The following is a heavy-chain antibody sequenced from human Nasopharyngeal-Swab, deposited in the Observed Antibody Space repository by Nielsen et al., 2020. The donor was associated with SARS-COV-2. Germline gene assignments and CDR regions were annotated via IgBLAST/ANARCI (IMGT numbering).Heavy chain of an antibody. CDR3: ARALTVDTAMVIYYYYYYGMDV. CDR2: MNPNSGNT. J-gene: IGHJ6*02. V-gene: IGHV1-8*01. Sequence: WVRQAPGQGLEWMGWMNPNSGNTGYAQKFQGRVTMTRNTSISTAYMELSSLRSEETAVYYCARALTVDTAMVIYYYYYYGMDVWGQGTTVTVSS. D-gene: IGHD5-18*01.